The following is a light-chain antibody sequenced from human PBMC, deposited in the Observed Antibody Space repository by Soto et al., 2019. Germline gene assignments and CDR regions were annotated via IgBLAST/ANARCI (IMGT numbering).Light chain of an antibody. V-gene: IGKV1-39*01. Sequence: DIQMTQSPSSLSASVGDRVTIPCRASQSISRYLNWYQQKPGNAPQLLIYAASSLQSGVPSRFSGSGSGTDFTLTISSLQPEDFATYYCQQSYSTPPFTFGPGTKVDIK. J-gene: IGKJ3*01. CDR1: QSISRY. CDR2: AAS. CDR3: QQSYSTPPFT.